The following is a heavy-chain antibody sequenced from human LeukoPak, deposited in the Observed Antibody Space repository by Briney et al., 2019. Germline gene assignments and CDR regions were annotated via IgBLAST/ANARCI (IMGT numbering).Heavy chain of an antibody. CDR1: GFTFSNYA. J-gene: IGHJ4*02. D-gene: IGHD3-9*01. V-gene: IGHV3-23*01. CDR3: AKWGDYDVLTGYYVSDY. CDR2: ITGSGGNT. Sequence: GASLRLSCAASGFTFSNYAMSWVRQAPGKGLEWVSAITGSGGNTYYADSVKGRFTISRDNSKNTVFLQMNSLRAEDTAVYYCAKWGDYDVLTGYYVSDYWGEGTLVTVSS.